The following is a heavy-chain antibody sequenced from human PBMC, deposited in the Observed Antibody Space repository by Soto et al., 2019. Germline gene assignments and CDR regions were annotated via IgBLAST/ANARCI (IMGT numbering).Heavy chain of an antibody. V-gene: IGHV2-5*02. J-gene: IGHJ4*02. Sequence: SGPTLVNPTQTLTLTCSFSGFSLSTTGVAVGWIRQPPGKALECLVLIYWDDDKRYSPSLKSRLTITRDTSKNQVVLTMTDMDPVDTATFYCALRVDYRGSWNTVYFDCWGQGTLVTVAS. D-gene: IGHD4-4*01. CDR3: ALRVDYRGSWNTVYFDC. CDR2: IYWDDDK. CDR1: GFSLSTTGVA.